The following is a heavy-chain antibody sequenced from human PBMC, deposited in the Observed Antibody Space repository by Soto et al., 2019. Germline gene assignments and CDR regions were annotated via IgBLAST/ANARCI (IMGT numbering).Heavy chain of an antibody. CDR1: GFTFDDYT. V-gene: IGHV3-43*01. CDR2: ISWDGGST. J-gene: IGHJ4*02. CDR3: AKDINPYYYDSSGLKVFFDD. Sequence: GGSLRLSCAASGFTFDDYTMHWVRQAPGKGLEWVSLISWDGGSTYYADSVKGRFTISRDNSKNSLYLQMNSLRTEDTALYYCAKDINPYYYDSSGLKVFFDDWGQGTLVPVSS. D-gene: IGHD3-22*01.